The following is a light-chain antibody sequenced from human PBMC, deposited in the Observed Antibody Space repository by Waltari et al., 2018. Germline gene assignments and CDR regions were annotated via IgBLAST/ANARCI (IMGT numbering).Light chain of an antibody. J-gene: IGKJ4*01. CDR1: QSVHNY. CDR3: QQRRAWPLT. Sequence: SCRASQSVHNYLAWYQQNPGQAPRLLIYDVSNRATDSPARFSGSGFATDFTLTISSLEPEDFAVYYCQQRRAWPLTFGGGTKVEIK. V-gene: IGKV3-11*01. CDR2: DVS.